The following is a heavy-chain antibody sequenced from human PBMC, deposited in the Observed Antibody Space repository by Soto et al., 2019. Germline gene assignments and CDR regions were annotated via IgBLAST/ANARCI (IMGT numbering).Heavy chain of an antibody. CDR3: THTDVFAGYPIGY. D-gene: IGHD3-3*01. J-gene: IGHJ4*02. CDR1: WFSLNTRGEG. Sequence: FGAEPGNPTRSVGLACSSWWFSLNTRGEGVGWIRQPPGKALEWLALIYWDDDNRYSPSLKSRLTITKDTSKNQVVLTMTNVDPVDTATYYCTHTDVFAGYPIGYWGQGALVPVSS. CDR2: IYWDDDN. V-gene: IGHV2-5*02.